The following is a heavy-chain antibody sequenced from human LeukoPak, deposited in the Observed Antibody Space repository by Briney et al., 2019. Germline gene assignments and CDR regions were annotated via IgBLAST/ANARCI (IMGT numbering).Heavy chain of an antibody. CDR3: ATLGSSGYVDY. Sequence: SETLSLTCAVYGGSFSGYYWSWIRQPPGKGLEWIGEINHSGSTNYNPSLKSRVTISVDTSKNQFSLKLSSVTAADTAVYYCATLGSSGYVDYWGQGTLVTVSS. J-gene: IGHJ4*02. CDR2: INHSGST. D-gene: IGHD3-22*01. CDR1: GGSFSGYY. V-gene: IGHV4-34*01.